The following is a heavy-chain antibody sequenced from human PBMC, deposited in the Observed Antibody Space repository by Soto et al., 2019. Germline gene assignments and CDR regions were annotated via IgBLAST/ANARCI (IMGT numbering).Heavy chain of an antibody. CDR2: IYYSGST. D-gene: IGHD3-3*01. J-gene: IGHJ5*02. V-gene: IGHV4-31*03. CDR1: GGSISSGGYY. CDR3: ARSDFWPRSGGFDP. Sequence: SETLSLTCTVSGGSISSGGYYWSWIRQHPGKGLEWIGYIYYSGSTYYNPSLKSRVTISVDTSKNQFSLKLSSVTAADTAVYYCARSDFWPRSGGFDPWGQGTLVTVSS.